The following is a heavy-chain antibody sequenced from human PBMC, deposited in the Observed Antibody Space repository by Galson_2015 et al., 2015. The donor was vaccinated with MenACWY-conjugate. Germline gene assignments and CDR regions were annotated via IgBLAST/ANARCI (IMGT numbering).Heavy chain of an antibody. J-gene: IGHJ5*02. Sequence: SLRLSCAASGFTFSTYSMNWVRQAPGKGLEWVSSISSDSCYIYYADSVKGRFTISRDNAKDSVYLQMNSLRAEDTAVYYCARRGSTLDGRPGWFDPWGQGTLVTVSS. CDR1: GFTFSTYS. CDR2: ISSDSCYI. V-gene: IGHV3-21*01. CDR3: ARRGSTLDGRPGWFDP. D-gene: IGHD5/OR15-5a*01.